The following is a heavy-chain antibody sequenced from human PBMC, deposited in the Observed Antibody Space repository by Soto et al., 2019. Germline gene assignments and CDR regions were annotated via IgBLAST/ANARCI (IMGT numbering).Heavy chain of an antibody. CDR1: GFTFSSYA. V-gene: IGHV3-23*01. Sequence: GGSXRLSCAASGFTFSSYAMSWVRQAPGKGLEWVSSISGRSGRTVYADSVRGRFTISRDNSKNTVDLQMNSLGVEDTAVYYCAKSPYDDYRPQVDFWGQGTLVTVSS. D-gene: IGHD4-17*01. J-gene: IGHJ4*02. CDR3: AKSPYDDYRPQVDF. CDR2: ISGRSGRT.